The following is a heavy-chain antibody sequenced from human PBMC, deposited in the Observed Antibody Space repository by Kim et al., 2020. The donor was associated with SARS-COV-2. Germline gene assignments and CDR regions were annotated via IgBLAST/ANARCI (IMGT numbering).Heavy chain of an antibody. CDR1: GFTFGDYA. V-gene: IGHV3-9*01. CDR3: AKVQSTFGGVIVPYYFDY. J-gene: IGHJ4*02. Sequence: GGSLRLSCAASGFTFGDYAMHWVRQAPGKGLEWVSGISWNSGSIGYADSVKGRFTISRDNAKNSLYLQMNSLRAEDTALYYCAKVQSTFGGVIVPYYFDYWGQGTLVTVSS. CDR2: ISWNSGSI. D-gene: IGHD3-16*02.